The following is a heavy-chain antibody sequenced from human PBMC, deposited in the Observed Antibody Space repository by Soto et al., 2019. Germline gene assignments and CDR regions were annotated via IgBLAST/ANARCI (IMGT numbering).Heavy chain of an antibody. Sequence: GASVKVSCKASGYIFTNYAMHWVRQAPGQRLEWMGWINAGNGNTKYSQKFQGRVTITRDTSASTAYMELSSLRSEDTAVYYCARSSGWYYVDYWGQGTRVTVSS. CDR1: GYIFTNYA. J-gene: IGHJ4*02. CDR2: INAGNGNT. D-gene: IGHD3-22*01. V-gene: IGHV1-3*01. CDR3: ARSSGWYYVDY.